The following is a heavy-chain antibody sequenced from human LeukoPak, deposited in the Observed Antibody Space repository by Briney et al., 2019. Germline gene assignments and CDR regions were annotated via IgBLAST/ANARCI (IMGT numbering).Heavy chain of an antibody. J-gene: IGHJ4*02. V-gene: IGHV1-18*01. CDR3: ARVRDSSSWYPSRYFDY. Sequence: ASVKVSCTASGYTFTSYGISWVRQAPGQGLEWMGWISAYNGNTNYAQKLQGRVTMTTDTSTSTAYMELRSLRSDDTAVYYCARVRDSSSWYPSRYFDYWGQGTLVTVSS. CDR1: GYTFTSYG. CDR2: ISAYNGNT. D-gene: IGHD6-13*01.